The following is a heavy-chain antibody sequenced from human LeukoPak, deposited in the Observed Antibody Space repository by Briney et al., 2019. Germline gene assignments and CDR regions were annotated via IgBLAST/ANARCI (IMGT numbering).Heavy chain of an antibody. V-gene: IGHV3-21*01. J-gene: IGHJ4*02. CDR1: GFTFRSYR. CDR3: ARGTRPSLLWFGESTFDY. D-gene: IGHD3-10*01. CDR2: ISSSGSYI. Sequence: GGSLRLSCAASGFTFRSYRMNWVRQAPGKGLEWVSSISSSGSYIYYADSVKGRFTISRDNAKNSLYLQMNSLRAEDTAVYYCARGTRPSLLWFGESTFDYWGQGTLVTVSS.